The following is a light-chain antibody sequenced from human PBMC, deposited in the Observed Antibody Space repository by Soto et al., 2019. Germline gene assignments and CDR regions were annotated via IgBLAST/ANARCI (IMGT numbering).Light chain of an antibody. CDR3: AAWDDSLNGYV. V-gene: IGLV1-44*01. CDR1: SSNIGSNT. CDR2: SNN. Sequence: QPVLTQPPSASGTPGQRVTISCSGSSSNIGSNTVNWYQQLPGTAPKLLIYSNNQRPSGVPDRFSGSKSGTSASLAISELQSEDEADYYCAAWDDSLNGYVFGTGTKVTVL. J-gene: IGLJ1*01.